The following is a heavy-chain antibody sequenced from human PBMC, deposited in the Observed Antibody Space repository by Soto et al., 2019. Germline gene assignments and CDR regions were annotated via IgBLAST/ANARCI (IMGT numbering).Heavy chain of an antibody. Sequence: PGGSLRLSCAASGFTFSSYAMSWVRQAPGKGLEWVSAISGSGGSTYYADSVKGRFTISRDNSKNTLYLQMNSLRAEDTAVYYCAKGSWAAPHPYYYYGMDVWGQGTTVTVSS. CDR3: AKGSWAAPHPYYYYGMDV. J-gene: IGHJ6*02. V-gene: IGHV3-23*01. CDR1: GFTFSSYA. D-gene: IGHD6-13*01. CDR2: ISGSGGST.